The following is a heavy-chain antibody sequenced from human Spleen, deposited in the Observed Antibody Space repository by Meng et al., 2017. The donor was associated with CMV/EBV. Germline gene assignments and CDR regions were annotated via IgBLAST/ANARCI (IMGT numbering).Heavy chain of an antibody. Sequence: ASVKVSCKASGYTFTDYYLHWVRQAPGQGLEWMGWINPNSGDTKYQQNFQGRVTMTRDTSINTAYMEVSSLTSDDTAMYYCARVKGRGIIVVVDDAFDIWGQGTMVTVSS. CDR1: GYTFTDYY. D-gene: IGHD2-2*01. V-gene: IGHV1-2*02. CDR2: INPNSGDT. J-gene: IGHJ3*02. CDR3: ARVKGRGIIVVVDDAFDI.